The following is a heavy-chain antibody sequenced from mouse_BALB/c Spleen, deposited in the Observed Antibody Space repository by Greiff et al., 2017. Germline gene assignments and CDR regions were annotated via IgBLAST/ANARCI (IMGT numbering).Heavy chain of an antibody. CDR2: ISSGSSTI. D-gene: IGHD2-1*01. V-gene: IGHV5-17*02. J-gene: IGHJ4*01. CDR1: GFTFSCFG. Sequence: EVKLVESGGGLVQPGGSRKLSCAASGFTFSCFGMHWVRQAPEKGLEWVAYISSGSSTIYYADTVKGRFTISRDNPKNTLFLQMTSLRSEDTAMYYCARSGNSGAMDYWGQGTSVTVSS. CDR3: ARSGNSGAMDY.